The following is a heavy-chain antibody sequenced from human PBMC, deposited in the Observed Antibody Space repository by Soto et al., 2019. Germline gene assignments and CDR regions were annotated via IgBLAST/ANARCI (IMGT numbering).Heavy chain of an antibody. V-gene: IGHV3-23*01. Sequence: EVQLLESGGGLVQPGGSLRLSCAASGFSFNNYAMNWVRQAPGQGLEWVSTISDSGSTYYADSVKGRFTISRDNSKNTLYLQMKSLRAEDTAVYFCAKDVGGHYCTPTSCLYFVHSWGRGTLVTVSS. CDR3: AKDVGGHYCTPTSCLYFVHS. J-gene: IGHJ4*02. CDR1: GFSFNNYA. CDR2: ISDSGST. D-gene: IGHD2-2*01.